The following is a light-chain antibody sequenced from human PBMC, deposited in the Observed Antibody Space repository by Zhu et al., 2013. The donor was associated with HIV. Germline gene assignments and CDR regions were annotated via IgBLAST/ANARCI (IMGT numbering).Light chain of an antibody. CDR1: RDISSS. Sequence: DIQMTQSPSSLSASVGDKVTISCQASRDISSSLNWYQHRAGKPPKLLIYDSFRLGIGAPSRFRWGGIVGQISLSPSATCNLKILQHYYCQQYDTLPLTFGGGTKVDI. CDR3: QQYDTLPLT. V-gene: IGKV1-33*01. CDR2: DSF. J-gene: IGKJ4*02.